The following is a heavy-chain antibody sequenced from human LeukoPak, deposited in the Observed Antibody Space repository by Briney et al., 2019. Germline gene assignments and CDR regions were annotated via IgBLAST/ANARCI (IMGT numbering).Heavy chain of an antibody. CDR3: ARATRDIVVVPAAMGVVTDYYYYMDV. V-gene: IGHV1-8*01. J-gene: IGHJ6*03. Sequence: GASVKVSCKASGYTFTSYDINWVRQATGQGLEWMGWMNPNSGNTGYAQKFQGRVTMTRNTSISTAYMELSSLRSEDTAVYYCARATRDIVVVPAAMGVVTDYYYYMDVWGKGTTVTVSS. CDR2: MNPNSGNT. CDR1: GYTFTSYD. D-gene: IGHD2-2*01.